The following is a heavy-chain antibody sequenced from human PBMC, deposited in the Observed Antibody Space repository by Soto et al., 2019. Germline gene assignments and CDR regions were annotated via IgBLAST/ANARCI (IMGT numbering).Heavy chain of an antibody. D-gene: IGHD6-6*01. J-gene: IGHJ4*02. CDR2: IYYSGST. V-gene: IGHV4-30-4*01. CDR3: ARQSIGALPHFDY. Sequence: SETLSLTCTVSGGSISSGDYYWSWIRQPPGKGLEWIGYIYYSGSTYYNPSLKSRVTISVDTSKNQFSLKLSSVTAADTAVYYCARQSIGALPHFDYWGQGTLSTVAS. CDR1: GGSISSGDYY.